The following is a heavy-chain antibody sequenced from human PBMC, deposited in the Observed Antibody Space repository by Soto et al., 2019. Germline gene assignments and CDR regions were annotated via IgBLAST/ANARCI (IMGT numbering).Heavy chain of an antibody. CDR2: IFTSGT. D-gene: IGHD6-13*01. Sequence: SETLSLTCSVSGGSISRYHLTWIRQPAGKGLEWIGRIFTSGTKYNPSLESRVTISVDTSKTQFSLNLSSVTAADTAVYYCERDFGSWHDHWGQGTLVTVSS. J-gene: IGHJ4*02. V-gene: IGHV4-4*07. CDR3: ERDFGSWHDH. CDR1: GGSISRYH.